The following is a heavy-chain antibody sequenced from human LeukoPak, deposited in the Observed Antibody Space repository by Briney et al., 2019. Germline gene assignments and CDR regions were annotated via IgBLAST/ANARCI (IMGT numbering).Heavy chain of an antibody. V-gene: IGHV4-4*02. CDR1: GGSISSRNW. CDR2: IHHSGST. D-gene: IGHD2-15*01. CDR3: ARGTDTPAAFDI. Sequence: SSGTLSLTCAVSGGSISSRNWWSWVRQPPGKGLEWIGEIHHSGSTNYNPSLKSRVTISVDKSKNQFSLKLSSVTAADTAVYYCARGTDTPAAFDIWGQGTMVTVSS. J-gene: IGHJ3*02.